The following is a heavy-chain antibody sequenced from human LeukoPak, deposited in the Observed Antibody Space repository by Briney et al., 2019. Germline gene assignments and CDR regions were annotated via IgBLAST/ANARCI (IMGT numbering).Heavy chain of an antibody. Sequence: ASVKVSCKASGYTFTSYGIHWVRQAPGQGLEWLGWINCNTGHPTYAQGFTGRYVFSLDTSVSTAYLQISGLTADDTAVYFCGRDPRLGIRGYTYGYIEYWGQGTLVTVSS. V-gene: IGHV7-4-1*02. CDR1: GYTFTSYG. J-gene: IGHJ4*02. CDR3: GRDPRLGIRGYTYGYIEY. D-gene: IGHD5-18*01. CDR2: INCNTGHP.